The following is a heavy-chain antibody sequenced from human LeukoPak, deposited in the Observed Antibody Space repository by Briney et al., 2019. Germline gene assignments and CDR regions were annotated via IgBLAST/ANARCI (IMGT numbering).Heavy chain of an antibody. CDR2: ISGSGVTT. J-gene: IGHJ4*02. V-gene: IGHV3-23*01. D-gene: IGHD3-22*01. CDR1: GFTFDRFG. Sequence: PGGSLRLSCVVSGFTFDRFGLSWVRQAPGKGLEWVSAISGSGVTTFYADSVKGRFTISRDNSKNILYLQMNSLRAEDTAVYYCAKRGTRGDSSGYRDYWGQGTLVTVSS. CDR3: AKRGTRGDSSGYRDY.